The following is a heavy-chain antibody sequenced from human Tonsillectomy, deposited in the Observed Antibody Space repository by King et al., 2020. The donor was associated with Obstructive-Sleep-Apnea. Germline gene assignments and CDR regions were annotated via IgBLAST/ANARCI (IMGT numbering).Heavy chain of an antibody. J-gene: IGHJ4*02. CDR3: HGVVASTLPFDY. CDR1: GFTFDDYV. Sequence: QLVQSGGGLVQPGRSLRLSCTTSGFTFDDYVMSWFRQAPGKGLEWVGFIRSKAYGGTTEYAASVKGRFTILRDYSTSIAYLQMNSLKTEDTAVYYCHGVVASTLPFDYWGQGTLVTVSS. V-gene: IGHV3-49*03. CDR2: IRSKAYGGTT. D-gene: IGHD2-15*01.